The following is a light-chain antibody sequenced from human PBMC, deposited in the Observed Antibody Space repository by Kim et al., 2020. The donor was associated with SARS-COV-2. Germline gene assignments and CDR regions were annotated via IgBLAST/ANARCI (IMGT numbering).Light chain of an antibody. Sequence: VSGSPQQPSSIPCSGDQVGDKYVCSYQKRPGQSPVLVIYQDKNRPSGIPERFSGSNSGHTATLTISGTQAMDEADYYCQAWDTTVVFGGGTQLTVL. V-gene: IGLV3-1*01. J-gene: IGLJ2*01. CDR2: QDK. CDR1: QVGDKY. CDR3: QAWDTTVV.